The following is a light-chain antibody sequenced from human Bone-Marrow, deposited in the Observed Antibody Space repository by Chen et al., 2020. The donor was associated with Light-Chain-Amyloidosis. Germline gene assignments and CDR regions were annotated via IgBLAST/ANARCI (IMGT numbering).Light chain of an antibody. CDR3: QQSFTTPS. J-gene: IGKJ4*01. V-gene: IGKV1-39*01. CDR1: QSISRY. Sequence: DIQMPQSPPSLSASVGDRVTITCRASQSISRYLNWYQQKPGKAHKLLISAASTLHSGVPSRFSGSGSGTDFTLTISSLQHEEFATYYCQQSFTTPSFGGGTKMEIK. CDR2: AAS.